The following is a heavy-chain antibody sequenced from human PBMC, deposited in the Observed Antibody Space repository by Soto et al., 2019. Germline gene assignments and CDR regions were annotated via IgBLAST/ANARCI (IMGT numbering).Heavy chain of an antibody. D-gene: IGHD6-6*01. V-gene: IGHV4-39*01. CDR1: GGSISSSSYY. J-gene: IGHJ4*02. Sequence: PSETLSLTCTVSGGSISSSSYYWGWIRQPPGKGLEWIGSIYYSGSTYYNPSLKSRVTISVDASKNQFSLKLSSVTAADTAVYYCARQSSSRRPPIDYWGQGTLVTVSS. CDR2: IYYSGST. CDR3: ARQSSSRRPPIDY.